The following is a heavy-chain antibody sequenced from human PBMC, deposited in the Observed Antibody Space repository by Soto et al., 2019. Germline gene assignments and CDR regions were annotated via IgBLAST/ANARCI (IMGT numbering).Heavy chain of an antibody. D-gene: IGHD4-17*01. Sequence: VKVSCKASGGTFSSYAISWVRQAPGQGLEWMGGIIPIFGTANYAQKFQGRVTITADESTSTAYMELSSLRSENTAVYYCARRTTTVNWFDPWGQGTLVTVSS. CDR3: ARRTTTVNWFDP. CDR1: GGTFSSYA. V-gene: IGHV1-69*01. CDR2: IIPIFGTA. J-gene: IGHJ5*02.